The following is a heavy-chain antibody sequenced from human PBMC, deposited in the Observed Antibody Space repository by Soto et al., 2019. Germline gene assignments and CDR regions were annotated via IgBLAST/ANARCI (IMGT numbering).Heavy chain of an antibody. V-gene: IGHV6-1*01. CDR2: TYYRSKWYN. CDR1: GDSVSSNSAA. Sequence: SQTLSLTCAISGDSVSSNSAAWNWIRQSPSRGLEWLGRTYYRSKWYNDYAVSVKSRITINPDTSKNQFSLQLNSVTPEDTAVYCCASGGLGYCSGGSCPTNYYYYGMDVWGQGTTVTVSS. J-gene: IGHJ6*02. CDR3: ASGGLGYCSGGSCPTNYYYYGMDV. D-gene: IGHD2-15*01.